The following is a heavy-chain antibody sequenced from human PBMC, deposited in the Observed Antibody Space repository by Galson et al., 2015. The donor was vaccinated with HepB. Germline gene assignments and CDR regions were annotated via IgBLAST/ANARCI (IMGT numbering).Heavy chain of an antibody. Sequence: SLRLSCAASGFTFSSYSMNWVRQAPGKGLEWVSSISSSSSYIYYADSVKGRFTISRGNAKNSLYLQMNSLRAEDTAVYYCARVGAVGATTLDYYYMDVWGKGPRSPSP. V-gene: IGHV3-21*01. D-gene: IGHD1-26*01. CDR3: ARVGAVGATTLDYYYMDV. CDR1: GFTFSSYS. CDR2: ISSSSSYI. J-gene: IGHJ6*03.